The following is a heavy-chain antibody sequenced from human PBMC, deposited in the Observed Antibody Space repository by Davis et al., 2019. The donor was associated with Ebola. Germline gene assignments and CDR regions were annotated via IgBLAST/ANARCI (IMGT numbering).Heavy chain of an antibody. J-gene: IGHJ4*02. Sequence: ASVKVSCKASGYTFTGYYMHWVRQAPGQGLEWMGWMNPNSGNTGYAQKFQGRVTMTRNTSISTAYMELSSLRSEDTAVYYCARGVVLTDYWGQGTLVTVSS. CDR3: ARGVVLTDY. CDR1: GYTFTGYY. CDR2: MNPNSGNT. D-gene: IGHD6-6*01. V-gene: IGHV1-8*02.